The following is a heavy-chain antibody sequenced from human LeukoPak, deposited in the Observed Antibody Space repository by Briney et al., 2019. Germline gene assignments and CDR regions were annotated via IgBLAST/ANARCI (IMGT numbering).Heavy chain of an antibody. CDR2: MYYSGST. CDR3: ARPYYYDSRIDP. V-gene: IGHV4-30-4*01. CDR1: GGSISSGDYY. D-gene: IGHD3-22*01. J-gene: IGHJ5*02. Sequence: SETLSLTCTVSGGSISSGDYYWSWIRQPPGKGLEWIGYMYYSGSTYYNPSLKSRVTISVDTAKNQFSLKLSSVTAADTAVYYCARPYYYDSRIDPWGQGTLVTVSS.